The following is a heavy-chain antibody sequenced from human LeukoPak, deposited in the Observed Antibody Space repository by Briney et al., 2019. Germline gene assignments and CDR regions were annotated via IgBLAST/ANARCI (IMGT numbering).Heavy chain of an antibody. J-gene: IGHJ6*03. CDR1: GFTFSSYG. CDR3: AKDGQWLARGRAYYMDV. Sequence: PGGSLRLSCAASGFTFSSYGMHWVRQAPGKGLEWVAVISYDGSNKYYADSVKGRFTISRDNSKNTLYLQMNSLRAEDTAVYYCAKDGQWLARGRAYYMDVWGKGTTVTVSS. V-gene: IGHV3-30*18. D-gene: IGHD6-19*01. CDR2: ISYDGSNK.